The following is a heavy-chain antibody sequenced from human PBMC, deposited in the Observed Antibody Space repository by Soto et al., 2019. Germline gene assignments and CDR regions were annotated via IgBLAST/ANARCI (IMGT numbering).Heavy chain of an antibody. CDR3: AKVSSSWFRFDY. D-gene: IGHD6-13*01. Sequence: EVQLLESGGCLVQPGGSLRLSCAASGFTFSSYAMSWVRQAPGKGLEWVSVISGSGGSTYYADSVNGRFTISRDNSKNTLYLQMNSLRAEDTAIYYCAKVSSSWFRFDYWGQGTLVTVAS. J-gene: IGHJ4*02. CDR1: GFTFSSYA. CDR2: ISGSGGST. V-gene: IGHV3-23*01.